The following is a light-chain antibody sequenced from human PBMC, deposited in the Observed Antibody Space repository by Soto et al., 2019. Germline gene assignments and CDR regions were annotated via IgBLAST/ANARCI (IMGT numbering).Light chain of an antibody. CDR2: GNS. Sequence: QSVLTQPPSVSGAPGQMVTIPCTRSSSHIGAGYDVHWYQQLPGTAPKLLIYGNSNRPSGVPDRFSGSKSGTSASLAITGLQAEDEADYYCQSYDSSLSGFYVFGTGTKSPS. CDR1: SSHIGAGYD. J-gene: IGLJ1*01. CDR3: QSYDSSLSGFYV. V-gene: IGLV1-40*01.